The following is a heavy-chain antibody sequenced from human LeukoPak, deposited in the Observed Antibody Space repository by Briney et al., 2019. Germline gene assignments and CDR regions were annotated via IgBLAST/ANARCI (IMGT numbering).Heavy chain of an antibody. D-gene: IGHD1-26*01. J-gene: IGHJ4*02. CDR2: IYPGDSDT. CDR3: TRHASGSYEY. V-gene: IGHV5-51*01. Sequence: GESLKISYNTSLYNFSDYWICWVRQMPRKGLEWMGIIYPGDSDTTYSPSFQGQVTIPADKSIRAAYLQWATLKASDTAIYYCTRHASGSYEYWGQGTLVTVSS. CDR1: LYNFSDYW.